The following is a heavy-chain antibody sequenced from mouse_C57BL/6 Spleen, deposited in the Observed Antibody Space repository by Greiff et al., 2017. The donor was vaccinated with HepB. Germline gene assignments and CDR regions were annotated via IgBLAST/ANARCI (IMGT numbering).Heavy chain of an antibody. CDR3: ASGLGRRYAMDY. V-gene: IGHV1-81*01. CDR1: GYTFTSYG. D-gene: IGHD4-1*01. CDR2: IYPRSGNT. Sequence: QVQLKESGAELARPGASVKLSCKASGYTFTSYGISWVKQRTGQGLEWIGEIYPRSGNTYYNEKFKGKATLTADKSSSTAYMDLRSLTSEDSAVYFCASGLGRRYAMDYWGQGTSVTVSS. J-gene: IGHJ4*01.